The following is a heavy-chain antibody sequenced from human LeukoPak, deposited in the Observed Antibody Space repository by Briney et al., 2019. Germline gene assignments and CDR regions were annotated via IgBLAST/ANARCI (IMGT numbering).Heavy chain of an antibody. D-gene: IGHD3-16*02. J-gene: IGHJ4*02. CDR3: ARSGHVNYDYVWGSYRPIAFFDY. V-gene: IGHV3-30*04. CDR2: ISYDGSNK. Sequence: GGSLRLSCAASGFTFSSYAMHWVRQAPGKGLEWVAVISYDGSNKYYADSVKGRFTISRDNSKNTLYLQMNSLRAEDTAVYYCARSGHVNYDYVWGSYRPIAFFDYWGQGTLVTVSS. CDR1: GFTFSSYA.